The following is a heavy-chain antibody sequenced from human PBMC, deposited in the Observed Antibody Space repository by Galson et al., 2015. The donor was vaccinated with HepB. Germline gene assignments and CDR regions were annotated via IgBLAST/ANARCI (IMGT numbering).Heavy chain of an antibody. J-gene: IGHJ6*02. CDR3: ARPGVVTYYYYYYGMDV. Sequence: SLRLSCAASGFTFSSYAMHWVRQAPGKGLEWVAVISYDGSNKYYADSVKGRFTISRDNSKNTLYLQMNSLRAEDTAVYYCARPGVVTYYYYYYGMDVWGQGTTVSVSS. CDR1: GFTFSSYA. D-gene: IGHD3-3*01. V-gene: IGHV3-30-3*01. CDR2: ISYDGSNK.